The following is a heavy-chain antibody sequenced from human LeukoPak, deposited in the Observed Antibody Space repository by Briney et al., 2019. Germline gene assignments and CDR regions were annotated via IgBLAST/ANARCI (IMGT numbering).Heavy chain of an antibody. V-gene: IGHV4-34*01. J-gene: IGHJ4*02. CDR2: TNHSGST. CDR1: GGSFSGYY. CDR3: ARESYIVVVTAIPHYFDY. Sequence: SETLSLTCAVYGGSFSGYYWSWIRQPPGKGLEWIGETNHSGSTNYNPSLKSRVTISVDTSKNQFSLKLSSVTAADTAVYYCARESYIVVVTAIPHYFDYWGQGTLVTVSS. D-gene: IGHD2-21*02.